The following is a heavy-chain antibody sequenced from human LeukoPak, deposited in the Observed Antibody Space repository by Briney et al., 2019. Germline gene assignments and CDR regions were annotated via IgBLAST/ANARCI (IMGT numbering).Heavy chain of an antibody. J-gene: IGHJ2*01. V-gene: IGHV3-11*01. Sequence: GGSLRLSCAASGFTFSDYYMSWIRQAPGKGLEWVSYISSSGSTIYYADSVKGRFTISRDNVKNSLYLQMNSLRAEDTAVYYCARVIGFTMIVVDTWYFDLWGRGTLVTVSS. CDR1: GFTFSDYY. CDR2: ISSSGSTI. CDR3: ARVIGFTMIVVDTWYFDL. D-gene: IGHD3-22*01.